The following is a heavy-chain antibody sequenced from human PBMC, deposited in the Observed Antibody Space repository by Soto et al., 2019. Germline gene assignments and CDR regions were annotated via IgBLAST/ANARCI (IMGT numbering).Heavy chain of an antibody. V-gene: IGHV4-31*03. CDR2: IYYSGST. CDR3: ARVAARTHYTMDV. CDR1: GGSISSGGYY. D-gene: IGHD6-6*01. Sequence: PSETLSLTCTVSGGSISSGGYYWSWIRQHPGKGLEWIGYIYYSGSTYYNPSLKSRVTISVDTSKNQFSLKLSSVTAADTAVYYCARVAARTHYTMDVWGQGTTVTVSS. J-gene: IGHJ6*02.